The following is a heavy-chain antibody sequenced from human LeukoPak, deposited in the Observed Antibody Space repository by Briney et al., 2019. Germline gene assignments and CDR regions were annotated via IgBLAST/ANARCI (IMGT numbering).Heavy chain of an antibody. CDR3: AREVGSSGWFVGPWFDP. CDR1: GGTLSRYA. Sequence: ASVKVSCKTSGGTLSRYAISWVRQAPGQGLEWMGEIIPIFGTANYAQKLQGRVTMTTDTSTSTAYMELRSLRSDDTAVYYCAREVGSSGWFVGPWFDPWGQGTLVTVSS. CDR2: IIPIFGTA. D-gene: IGHD6-19*01. V-gene: IGHV1-69*05. J-gene: IGHJ5*02.